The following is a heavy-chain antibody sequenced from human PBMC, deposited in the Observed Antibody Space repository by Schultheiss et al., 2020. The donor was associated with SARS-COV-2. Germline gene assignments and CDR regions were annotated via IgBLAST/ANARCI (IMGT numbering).Heavy chain of an antibody. CDR1: GFTFSSYW. Sequence: GGSLRLSCAASGFTFSSYWMHWVRQAPGKGLEWVAVISYDGSNKYYADSVKGRFTISRDNSKNTLYLQMNSLRAEDTAVYYCARDPQGVVTAIRGWFDPWGQGTLVTVSS. CDR2: ISYDGSNK. CDR3: ARDPQGVVTAIRGWFDP. D-gene: IGHD2-21*02. J-gene: IGHJ5*02. V-gene: IGHV3-30*03.